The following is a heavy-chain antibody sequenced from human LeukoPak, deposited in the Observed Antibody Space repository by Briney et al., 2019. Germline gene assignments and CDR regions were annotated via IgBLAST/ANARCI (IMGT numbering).Heavy chain of an antibody. D-gene: IGHD6-19*01. CDR2: ITTTSAYI. CDR3: AKDKGSGSQYYYYGMDV. Sequence: GSLRLSCAASGFTFSDYTLNWVRQAPGKGLEWVSSITTTSAYIYYADSVKGRFTISRDNAKNSLYLQMNSLRAEDTALYYCAKDKGSGSQYYYYGMDVWGQGTTVTVSS. CDR1: GFTFSDYT. V-gene: IGHV3-21*04. J-gene: IGHJ6*02.